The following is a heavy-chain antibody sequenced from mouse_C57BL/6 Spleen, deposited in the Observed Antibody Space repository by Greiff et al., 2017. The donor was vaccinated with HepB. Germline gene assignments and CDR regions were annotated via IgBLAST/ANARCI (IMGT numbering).Heavy chain of an antibody. CDR3: ARLGDYEGLYYAMDY. V-gene: IGHV3-3*01. CDR1: GFSINSDCY. D-gene: IGHD2-4*01. Sequence: EVKLMESGPSLVRPSQTLSLTCTVTGFSINSDCYWIWIRQFPGNKLEYIGYTFYSGITYYNPSLESRTYITRDTSKNQFSLKLSSVTTEDTATYYCARLGDYEGLYYAMDYWGQGTSVTVSS. J-gene: IGHJ4*01. CDR2: TFYSGIT.